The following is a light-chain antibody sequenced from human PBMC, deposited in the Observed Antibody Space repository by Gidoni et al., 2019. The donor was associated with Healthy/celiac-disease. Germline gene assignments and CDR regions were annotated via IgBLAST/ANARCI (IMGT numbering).Light chain of an antibody. CDR1: SSNIGAGYD. Sequence: QSVLTQPPSVSGAPGQRVTISCTGSSSNIGAGYDVHWYQQLPGTAPKLPIYGNSNRPSGVPDRFSGSKSGTSASLDITGLQAEDEADYYCQSYDSFGGGTKLTVL. V-gene: IGLV1-40*01. J-gene: IGLJ3*02. CDR3: QSYDS. CDR2: GNS.